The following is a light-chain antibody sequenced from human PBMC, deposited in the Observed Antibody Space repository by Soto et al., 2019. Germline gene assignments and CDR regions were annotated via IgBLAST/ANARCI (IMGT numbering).Light chain of an antibody. Sequence: IVLTQSPGTLSLSAGERATISCKASQTVSSSFLAWYKQTPGQAPRLLSYAASSRATGIPDRFSGSGSGTDFTLTISSLKSEDFEVYYCQQYNNWPRTFGQGTKVDIK. CDR3: QQYNNWPRT. J-gene: IGKJ1*01. CDR2: AAS. CDR1: QTVSSSF. V-gene: IGKV3-20*01.